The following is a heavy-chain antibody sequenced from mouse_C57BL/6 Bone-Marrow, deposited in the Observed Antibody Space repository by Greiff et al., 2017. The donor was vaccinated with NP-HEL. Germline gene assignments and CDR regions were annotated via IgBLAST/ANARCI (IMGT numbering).Heavy chain of an antibody. CDR3: TTYGGPLGRGFAY. D-gene: IGHD1-1*02. Sequence: VQLQQSGAELVRPGASVKLSCTASGFNIKDYYMHWVKQRPEQGLEWIGRIDPEDGDTEYAPKFQGKATMTADTSSNTAYLQLSSLTSEDTAVYYCTTYGGPLGRGFAYWGQGTLVTVSA. J-gene: IGHJ3*01. V-gene: IGHV14-1*01. CDR1: GFNIKDYY. CDR2: IDPEDGDT.